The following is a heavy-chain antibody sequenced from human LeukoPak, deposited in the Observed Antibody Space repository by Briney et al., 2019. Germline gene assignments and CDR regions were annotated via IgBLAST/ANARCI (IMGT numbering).Heavy chain of an antibody. V-gene: IGHV3-30*04. CDR3: ARDQGLRATLLDY. Sequence: GGSLRLSCAASGFTFSSYAMHWVRQAPGKGLEWVAVISYDGSNKYYADSVKGRFTISRDNSKNTLYLQMNSLRAEDTAVYYCARDQGLRATLLDYWGREPWSPSPQ. J-gene: IGHJ4*02. CDR2: ISYDGSNK. CDR1: GFTFSSYA. D-gene: IGHD5-12*01.